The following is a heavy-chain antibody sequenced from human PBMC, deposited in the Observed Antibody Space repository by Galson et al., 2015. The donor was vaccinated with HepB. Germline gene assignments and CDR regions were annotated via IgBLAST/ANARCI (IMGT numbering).Heavy chain of an antibody. CDR2: IKSKTDGGTT. CDR3: TTILVGAYDAFDI. V-gene: IGHV3-15*01. Sequence: SLRLSCAASGFTFSNAWMSWVRQAPGKGLEWVGRIKSKTDGGTTDYAAPVKGRFTISRDDSKNTLYLQMNSLKTEDTAVYYCTTILVGAYDAFDIWGQGTMVTVSS. J-gene: IGHJ3*02. CDR1: GFTFSNAW. D-gene: IGHD1-26*01.